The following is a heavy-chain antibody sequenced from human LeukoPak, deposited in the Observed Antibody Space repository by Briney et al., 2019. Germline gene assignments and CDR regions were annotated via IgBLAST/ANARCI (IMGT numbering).Heavy chain of an antibody. J-gene: IGHJ3*02. CDR1: GFTFDDYA. CDR2: ISWNGGSM. CDR3: AKDSYGGSGSYYLYSFDM. Sequence: PGRSLRLSCTASGFTFDDYAMHWVRQPPGKGLAWVSGISWNGGSMGYADSVKGRFTVSRDNAKNSLYLQMSSLRVEDTAFYYCAKDSYGGSGSYYLYSFDMWGQGTMVTVSS. D-gene: IGHD3-10*01. V-gene: IGHV3-9*01.